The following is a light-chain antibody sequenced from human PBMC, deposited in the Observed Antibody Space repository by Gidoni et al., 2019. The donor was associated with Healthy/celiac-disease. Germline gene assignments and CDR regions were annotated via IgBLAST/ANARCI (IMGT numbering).Light chain of an antibody. J-gene: IGKJ1*01. CDR3: QQSYSTPPWT. CDR1: QSISSY. CDR2: AAS. Sequence: DIQMTQSPSSLSASVGDRVTITCRASQSISSYLTWYQQKPGKAPKLLIYAASSLQSGVPSRFSGSRSGTDFTLTISSLQPEDFATYYCQQSYSTPPWTFGQGTKVEIK. V-gene: IGKV1-39*01.